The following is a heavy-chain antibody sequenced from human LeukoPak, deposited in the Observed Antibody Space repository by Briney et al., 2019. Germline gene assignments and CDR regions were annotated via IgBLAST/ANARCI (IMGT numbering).Heavy chain of an antibody. J-gene: IGHJ4*02. D-gene: IGHD1-26*01. CDR1: GFTFSTYW. Sequence: PGGSLRLSCAASGFTFSTYWMAWVRQAPGKGLEWVANIKGDESAKHQADSVKGRFTISRDNLQNSVYLQMTSLRGEDTAVYYCARDVVGSLDYWGQGTLVTVSS. CDR2: IKGDESAK. V-gene: IGHV3-7*01. CDR3: ARDVVGSLDY.